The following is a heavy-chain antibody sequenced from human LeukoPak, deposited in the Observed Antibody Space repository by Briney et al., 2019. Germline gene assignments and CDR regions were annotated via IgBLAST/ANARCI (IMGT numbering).Heavy chain of an antibody. CDR2: IYCSGST. CDR1: GGSISSSSYY. V-gene: IGHV4-39*07. CDR3: ASQHIVVVNPFNY. J-gene: IGHJ4*02. Sequence: PSETLSLTCTVSGGSISSSSYYWGWIRQPPGKGLEWIGSIYCSGSTYYNPSLKSRVTISVDTSKYQFSLKLSSVTAADTAVYYCASQHIVVVNPFNYWGQGTLVAVSS. D-gene: IGHD2-21*01.